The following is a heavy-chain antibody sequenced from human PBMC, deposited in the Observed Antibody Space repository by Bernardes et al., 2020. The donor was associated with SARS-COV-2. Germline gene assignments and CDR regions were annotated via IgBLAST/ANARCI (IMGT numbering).Heavy chain of an antibody. J-gene: IGHJ4*02. D-gene: IGHD3-16*02. CDR3: ARGGLTFGGVTVR. Sequence: VWSLRLSCAASGSTFSTLDMHWVRQAPGKGLEWVSYISSRASTIHYADSVKGRFTISRDNAKNSLYLQMNSLRADDTAVYYCARGGLTFGGVTVRWGQGTLVTVSS. V-gene: IGHV3-48*01. CDR1: GSTFSTLD. CDR2: ISSRASTI.